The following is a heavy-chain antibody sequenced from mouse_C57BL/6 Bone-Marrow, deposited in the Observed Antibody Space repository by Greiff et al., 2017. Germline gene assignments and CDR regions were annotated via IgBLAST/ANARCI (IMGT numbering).Heavy chain of an antibody. D-gene: IGHD2-4*01. V-gene: IGHV2-6*03. CDR1: GFSLTSYG. J-gene: IGHJ4*01. CDR3: AGPYDYDYDGCAMDY. CDR2: IWSDGST. Sequence: VQRVESGPGLVAPSQSLSITCTVSGFSLTSYGVHWVRQPPGKGLEWLVVIWSDGSTTYNSALKSRLSISKANAKSQVFLKMNSLQTDDTAMYYCAGPYDYDYDGCAMDYWGQGTSVTVSS.